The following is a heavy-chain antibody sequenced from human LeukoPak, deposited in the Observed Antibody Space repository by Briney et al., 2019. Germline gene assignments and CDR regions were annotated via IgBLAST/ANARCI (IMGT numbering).Heavy chain of an antibody. J-gene: IGHJ4*02. Sequence: SETLSLTCTVSGYSISIGYYWGWIRQPPGKGLEWTGSIYHSGSTYYNPSLKSRVTMSVDTSKNQFSLKLSSVTAADTAVYYCARDRGTWNDDGFDYWGQGTLVTVSS. V-gene: IGHV4-38-2*02. CDR3: ARDRGTWNDDGFDY. CDR2: IYHSGST. D-gene: IGHD1-1*01. CDR1: GYSISIGYY.